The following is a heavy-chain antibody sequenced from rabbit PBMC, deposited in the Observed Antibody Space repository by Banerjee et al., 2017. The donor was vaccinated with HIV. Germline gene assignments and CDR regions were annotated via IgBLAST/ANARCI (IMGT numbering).Heavy chain of an antibody. J-gene: IGHJ4*01. D-gene: IGHD8-1*01. CDR2: INGGSSGST. CDR1: GFSFRSSYR. Sequence: QERLGGSRGGLVQPGESLTLTCTASGFSFRSSYRICWVRQAPGKGLEWIACINGGSSGSTYYASWAKGRFTISKTSSTTVTLQMTSLTAADTATYFCARGDADSNYYLNLWGPGTLVTVS. CDR3: ARGDADSNYYLNL. V-gene: IGHV1S45*01.